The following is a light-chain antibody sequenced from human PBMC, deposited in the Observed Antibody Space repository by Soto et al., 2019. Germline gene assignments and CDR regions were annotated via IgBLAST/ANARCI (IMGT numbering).Light chain of an antibody. CDR3: GTWDSSLSAWV. CDR1: SSNIGTGYD. Sequence: QSVLTQPPSVSGAPGQRVTISCTGSSSNIGTGYDVHWYQQLPGTAPKLLIYGNTNRPSGVPDRFSGSKSGTSASLAITGLQADDEADYYCGTWDSSLSAWVFGGGTKLTVL. CDR2: GNT. V-gene: IGLV1-40*01. J-gene: IGLJ3*02.